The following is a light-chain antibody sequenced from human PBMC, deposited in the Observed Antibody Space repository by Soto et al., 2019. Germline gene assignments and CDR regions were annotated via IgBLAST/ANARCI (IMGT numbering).Light chain of an antibody. CDR2: GDS. Sequence: QPVLTQPPSVSGASGQRVTISCTGSSSNFGAGYDVHWYQQLPGTAPKLLIYGDSNRPSGVPDRFSGSKSGTSASLAITGLQAEDEADYYCQSYDSSLSAVVFGGGTKLTVL. CDR1: SSNFGAGYD. J-gene: IGLJ2*01. CDR3: QSYDSSLSAVV. V-gene: IGLV1-40*01.